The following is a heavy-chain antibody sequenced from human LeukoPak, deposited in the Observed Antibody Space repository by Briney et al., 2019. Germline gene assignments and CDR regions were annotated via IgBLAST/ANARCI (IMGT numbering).Heavy chain of an antibody. Sequence: GGSLRLSCAASGFTFTSYWMSWVRQAPGKGLEWVAKIKQDGGETNYVDSVKGRFTISRDNAKNSLYLKMNSLRAEDTAVYYCARADYYDSSGYYSLFDYWGQGTLVTVSS. D-gene: IGHD3-22*01. CDR2: IKQDGGET. CDR1: GFTFTSYW. CDR3: ARADYYDSSGYYSLFDY. J-gene: IGHJ4*02. V-gene: IGHV3-7*01.